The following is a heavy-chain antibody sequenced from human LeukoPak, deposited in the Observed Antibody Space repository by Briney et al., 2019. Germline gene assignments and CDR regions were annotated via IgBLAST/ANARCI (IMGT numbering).Heavy chain of an antibody. D-gene: IGHD6-13*01. V-gene: IGHV4-39*07. CDR1: GGSISSSSYY. J-gene: IGHJ4*02. CDR3: ARYSSSWYYFDY. CDR2: IYYSGST. Sequence: SETLSLTCTVSGGSISSSSYYWGWIRQPPGKGLEWIASIYYSGSTYYNPSLKSRVTMSVDTSKNQFSLNLNSVTAADTAVYFCARYSSSWYYFDYWGQGALVTVSS.